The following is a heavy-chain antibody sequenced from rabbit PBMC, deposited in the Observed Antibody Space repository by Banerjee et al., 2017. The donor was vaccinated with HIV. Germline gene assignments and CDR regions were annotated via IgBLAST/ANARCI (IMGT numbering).Heavy chain of an antibody. CDR3: ARAPNIIWIYFHL. D-gene: IGHD5-1*01. J-gene: IGHJ4*01. CDR2: IYAGSSGRS. V-gene: IGHV1S45*01. CDR1: GFDLSSYW. Sequence: QEQLEESGGDLVKPEGSLTLTCTASGFDLSSYWACWVRQAPGKGLEWIACIYAGSSGRSFYANWAEGRFTISKTSSTTVTLQMTSLTGADTATYFCARAPNIIWIYFHLWGQGTLVTVS.